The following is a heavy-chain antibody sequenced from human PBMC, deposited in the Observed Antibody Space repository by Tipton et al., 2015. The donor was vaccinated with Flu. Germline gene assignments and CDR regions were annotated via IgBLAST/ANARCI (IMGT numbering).Heavy chain of an antibody. J-gene: IGHJ6*02. CDR1: GDSITSYY. V-gene: IGHV4-59*01. CDR2: IYYTGST. CDR3: ARGARNHFYYGMDG. Sequence: LRLSCTVSGDSITSYYWTWIRQSPGEGLEWIGYIYYTGSTKYNPSLKSRVTISVDTSKNQFSLEMISVTAADTAVYYCARGARNHFYYGMDGWGQGTTVTVSS. D-gene: IGHD1-14*01.